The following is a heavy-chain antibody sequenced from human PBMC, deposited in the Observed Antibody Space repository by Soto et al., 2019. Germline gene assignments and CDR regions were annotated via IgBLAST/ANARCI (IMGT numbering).Heavy chain of an antibody. CDR2: ISRSSSTI. V-gene: IGHV3-48*01. Sequence: PGGSLRLSCAASGFTFTSYAMGWVRQAPGTGLEWVSYISRSSSTIYYADSVKGRFTISRDNAKNSLYLQMNSLRAEDTAVYYCARSRSVYYGSGIAVDVWGKGTTVTVSS. CDR1: GFTFTSYA. CDR3: ARSRSVYYGSGIAVDV. D-gene: IGHD3-10*01. J-gene: IGHJ6*04.